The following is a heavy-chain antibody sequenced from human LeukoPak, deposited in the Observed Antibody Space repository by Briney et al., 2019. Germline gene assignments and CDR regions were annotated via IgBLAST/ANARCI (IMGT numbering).Heavy chain of an antibody. CDR3: ARDSGDSSGFNWFDP. CDR1: GYTFTSYA. Sequence: ASVKVSCKASGYTFTSYAMHWARQAPGQRLEWMGWINAGNGNTKYSQKFQGRVTITRDTSASTAYMELSSLRSEDTAVYYCARDSGDSSGFNWFDPWGQGTLVTVSS. CDR2: INAGNGNT. V-gene: IGHV1-3*01. D-gene: IGHD3-22*01. J-gene: IGHJ5*02.